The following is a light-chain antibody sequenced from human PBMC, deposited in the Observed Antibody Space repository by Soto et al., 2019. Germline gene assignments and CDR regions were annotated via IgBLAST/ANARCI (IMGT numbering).Light chain of an antibody. Sequence: DXQMTQSPSILSASVGDRVTITCRASQSISSWLAWYQQKPGKAPKLLIYDASSLESGVPSRFSGSGSGTEFTLTISSLQPDDFATYYCQQYNSYSAWTFGQGTKVDIK. CDR3: QQYNSYSAWT. J-gene: IGKJ1*01. V-gene: IGKV1-5*01. CDR1: QSISSW. CDR2: DAS.